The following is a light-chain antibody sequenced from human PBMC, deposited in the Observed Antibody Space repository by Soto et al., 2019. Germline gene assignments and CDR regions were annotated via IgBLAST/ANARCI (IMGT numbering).Light chain of an antibody. Sequence: QSVLTQPPSASGTPGQRVTISCSGSSSNIGSNAVNWYQQLPGTAPKLLTYGNNQRPSRVPDRFSGSKSGTSASLAISGLQSEDEADYYCAAWDDSMHGYVFGTGTKVTVL. CDR1: SSNIGSNA. V-gene: IGLV1-44*01. CDR3: AAWDDSMHGYV. CDR2: GNN. J-gene: IGLJ1*01.